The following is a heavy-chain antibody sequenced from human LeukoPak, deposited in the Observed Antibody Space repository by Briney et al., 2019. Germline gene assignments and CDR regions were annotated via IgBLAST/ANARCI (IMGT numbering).Heavy chain of an antibody. J-gene: IGHJ4*02. D-gene: IGHD5-12*01. CDR2: ISGSGPGT. V-gene: IGHV3-23*01. Sequence: GGSLRLSCAASGFIFSSYAMSWVRQAPGKGLEWVSLISGSGPGTYYADSVKGRFTISRDSSKNTLYLQMNSLRAEDTAVYHCAKNLDGVATYLDYWGQGTLVTVSS. CDR1: GFIFSSYA. CDR3: AKNLDGVATYLDY.